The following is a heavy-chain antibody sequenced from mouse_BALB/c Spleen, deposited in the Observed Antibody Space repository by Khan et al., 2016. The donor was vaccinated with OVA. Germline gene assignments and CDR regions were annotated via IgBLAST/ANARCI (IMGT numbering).Heavy chain of an antibody. CDR3: ASAYYGNGFYAMDY. D-gene: IGHD2-1*01. V-gene: IGHV5-6*01. J-gene: IGHJ4*01. CDR1: GFTFSDYG. CDR2: NSSGGSYT. Sequence: ELVLVESGGDLVKPGGSLKVSCAASGFTFSDYGMSWVRQSPDKRLQWVATNSSGGSYTYFHDSAKGRFTFFRGNATNTLYHQMDSLVSENTAMYDGASAYYGNGFYAMDYWGQGTSVTVSS.